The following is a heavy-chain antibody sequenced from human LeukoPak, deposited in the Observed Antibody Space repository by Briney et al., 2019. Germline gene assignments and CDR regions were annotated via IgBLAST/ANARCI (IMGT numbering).Heavy chain of an antibody. Sequence: GGSLRLSCAASGFTFSSYWMSWVRQAPGKGLEGVANIKQDGSEKYYVDSVKGRFTISRDNAKNSLYLQMNSLRAEDTAVYYCARDPVAVAGTLDYYYGMDVWGQGTTVTVSS. J-gene: IGHJ6*02. D-gene: IGHD6-19*01. CDR2: IKQDGSEK. CDR1: GFTFSSYW. CDR3: ARDPVAVAGTLDYYYGMDV. V-gene: IGHV3-7*04.